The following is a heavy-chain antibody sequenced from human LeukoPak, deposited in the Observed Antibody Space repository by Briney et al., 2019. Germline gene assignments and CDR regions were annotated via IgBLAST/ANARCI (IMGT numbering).Heavy chain of an antibody. CDR2: IYYSGST. D-gene: IGHD5-12*01. CDR1: GGSISSYY. J-gene: IGHJ5*02. Sequence: SETLSLTCTVSGGSISSYYWSWIRQPPGKGLEWIGYIYYSGSTNYNPSLKSRVTISVDTSKNQFSLKLSSVTAAGTAVYYCARLAPWFDPWGQGTLVSVSS. V-gene: IGHV4-59*08. CDR3: ARLAPWFDP.